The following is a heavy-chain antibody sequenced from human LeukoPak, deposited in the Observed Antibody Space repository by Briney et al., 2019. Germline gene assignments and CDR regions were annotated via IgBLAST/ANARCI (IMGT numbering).Heavy chain of an antibody. CDR2: IYYSGST. CDR3: ASHYRLSYSSSWP. D-gene: IGHD6-13*01. V-gene: IGHV4-39*01. J-gene: IGHJ5*02. Sequence: SETLSLTCTVSGGSISSSSYYWGWIRQPPGKGLEWIGSIYYSGSTYYNPSLKSRVTISVDTSKNQFSLKLSSVTAADTAVYYYASHYRLSYSSSWPWGQGTLVTVSS. CDR1: GGSISSSSYY.